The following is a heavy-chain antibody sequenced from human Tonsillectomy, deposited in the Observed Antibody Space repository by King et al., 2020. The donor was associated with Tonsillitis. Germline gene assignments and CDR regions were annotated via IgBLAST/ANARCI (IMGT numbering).Heavy chain of an antibody. CDR1: GFTFSSYS. CDR2: ISSSSSYI. J-gene: IGHJ4*02. CDR3: ARDHNYYYGSGRYYTYDY. D-gene: IGHD3-10*01. V-gene: IGHV3-21*01. Sequence: VQLVESGGGLVKPGGSLRLSCAASGFTFSSYSMNWVRQAPGKGLEWVSSISSSSSYIYYADSVKGRFTISRDNAKNSLYLQMNSLRAEDTAVYYCARDHNYYYGSGRYYTYDYWGQGTLVTVSS.